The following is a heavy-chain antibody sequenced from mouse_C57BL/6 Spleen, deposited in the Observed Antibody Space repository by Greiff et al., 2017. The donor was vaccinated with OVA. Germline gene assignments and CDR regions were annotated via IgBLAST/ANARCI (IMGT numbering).Heavy chain of an antibody. CDR2: IRNKANNHAT. J-gene: IGHJ3*01. Sequence: EVKVEESGGGLVQPGGSMKLSCAASGFTFSDAWMDWVRPSPEKGLAWVAEIRNKANNHATYYAESVKGRFTISRDDSKSSVYLQMNSLRAEDTGIYYCTSFYYDYDGGFAYWGQGTLVTVSA. D-gene: IGHD2-4*01. CDR1: GFTFSDAW. V-gene: IGHV6-6*01. CDR3: TSFYYDYDGGFAY.